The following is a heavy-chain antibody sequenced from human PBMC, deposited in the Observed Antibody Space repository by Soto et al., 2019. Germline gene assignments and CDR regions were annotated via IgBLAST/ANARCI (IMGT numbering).Heavy chain of an antibody. Sequence: GGSLRLSCAASGFTFSNAWMNWVRQAPGKGLEWVGRIKSKIGGGTIDYAAPVKGRFTISRDDSRDTLYLQMNSLKSEDTAVYYCTTTSGSYVPHLDHWGQGTLVTVSS. J-gene: IGHJ4*02. CDR1: GFTFSNAW. V-gene: IGHV3-15*07. CDR3: TTTSGSYVPHLDH. CDR2: IKSKIGGGTI. D-gene: IGHD1-26*01.